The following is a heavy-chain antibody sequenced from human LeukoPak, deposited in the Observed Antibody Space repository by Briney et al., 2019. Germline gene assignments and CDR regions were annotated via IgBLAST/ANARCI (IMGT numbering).Heavy chain of an antibody. CDR1: GGSISSYY. Sequence: SETLSLTCTVSGGSISSYYGSWIRQPPGKGLEWIGYIYYSGSTNYNPSLKSRVTISVDTSKNQFSLRLSSVTAADTAVYYCARHDPHNWFDPWGQGTLVTVSS. CDR2: IYYSGST. V-gene: IGHV4-59*08. CDR3: ARHDPHNWFDP. J-gene: IGHJ5*02.